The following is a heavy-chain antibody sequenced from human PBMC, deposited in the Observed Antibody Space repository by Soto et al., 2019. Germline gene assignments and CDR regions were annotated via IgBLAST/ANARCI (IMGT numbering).Heavy chain of an antibody. V-gene: IGHV3-33*01. J-gene: IGHJ3*02. CDR1: GLTFSTYG. D-gene: IGHD2-15*01. CDR3: ARLYCSAASCYSVGAFDI. Sequence: PGGSLRLSCAASGLTFSTYGMHWVRQAPGKGLEWVALIWFDGSDKYYTESVRGRFTISRDNSRSTVYLQMNSLRAEDTAVYYCARLYCSAASCYSVGAFDIRGQGTMVTVSS. CDR2: IWFDGSDK.